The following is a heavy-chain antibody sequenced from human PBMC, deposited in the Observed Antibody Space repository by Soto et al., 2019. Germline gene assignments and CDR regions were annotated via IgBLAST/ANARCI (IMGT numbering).Heavy chain of an antibody. J-gene: IGHJ4*02. CDR2: IYYSGTT. CDR1: GGSVSSGGYY. D-gene: IGHD2-8*01. CDR3: ARRALPQCINGVCYKDGFWDY. Sequence: TLSVTCTVSGGSVSSGGYYWSWIRQHPGTGLEWIGYIYYSGTTYFNPSLKSRASISLDTSKNEFSLKLTSVTAADTAVYYCARRALPQCINGVCYKDGFWDYWGQGALVTVSS. V-gene: IGHV4-31*03.